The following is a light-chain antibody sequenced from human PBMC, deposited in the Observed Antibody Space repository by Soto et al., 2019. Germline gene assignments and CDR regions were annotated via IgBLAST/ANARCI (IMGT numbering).Light chain of an antibody. CDR2: KAS. J-gene: IGKJ1*01. CDR3: QQNNSYSWT. Sequence: DIQMTQSPSTLSGSVGDRVTITCRASQTISSWLAWYQQKPGKAPKLLIYKASSLESGVPSRFSGSGSGTEFTLTISSLQPDDFATYYCQQNNSYSWTFGQGTKVDIK. CDR1: QTISSW. V-gene: IGKV1-5*03.